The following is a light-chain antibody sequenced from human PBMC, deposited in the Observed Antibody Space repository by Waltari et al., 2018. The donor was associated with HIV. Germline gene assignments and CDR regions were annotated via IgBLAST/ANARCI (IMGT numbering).Light chain of an antibody. CDR3: MHALQTPFT. CDR2: LGS. Sequence: DIVMTQSPLSLSVAPGEPASISCRSSQSLLRNNGYNYLDWYIQKPGQSPQVLIYLGSNRASGVPDRFSDSGSGTDFTLTISRVEAEDAGVYFCMHALQTPFTFGPGTKVEIK. CDR1: QSLLRNNGYNY. V-gene: IGKV2-28*01. J-gene: IGKJ3*01.